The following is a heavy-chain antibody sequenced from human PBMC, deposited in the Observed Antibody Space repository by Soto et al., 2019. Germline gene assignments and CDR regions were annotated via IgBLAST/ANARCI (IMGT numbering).Heavy chain of an antibody. V-gene: IGHV3-23*01. Sequence: GGSLTLSCAASGFTISSFSMSSVRQAPGKGLEWVSAISGSGGGTYYADSVKGRFTISRDNSKNTLYLHMTSLRAEDTAVYYCAKDLYRTYDLLAYYGMDVWCQGTTVTVS. J-gene: IGHJ6*02. CDR2: ISGSGGGT. CDR3: AKDLYRTYDLLAYYGMDV. D-gene: IGHD5-12*01. CDR1: GFTISSFS.